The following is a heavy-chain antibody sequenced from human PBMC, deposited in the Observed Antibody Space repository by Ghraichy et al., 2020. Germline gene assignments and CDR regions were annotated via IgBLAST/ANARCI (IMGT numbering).Heavy chain of an antibody. CDR2: TFYRSKWYN. Sequence: SQTISLTCAISGDTVSSNSGAWNLIRQSPSRGLEWLGRTFYRSKWYNDYAVSVKGRISINPDTSKNQVSLQLNSVTPEDTAVYYWARRTSQSFEAFDIWGQGTMVTVSS. V-gene: IGHV6-1*01. J-gene: IGHJ3*02. CDR1: GDTVSSNSGA. CDR3: ARRTSQSFEAFDI. D-gene: IGHD3/OR15-3a*01.